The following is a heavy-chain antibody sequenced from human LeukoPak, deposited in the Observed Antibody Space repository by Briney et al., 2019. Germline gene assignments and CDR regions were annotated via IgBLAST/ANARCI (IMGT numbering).Heavy chain of an antibody. CDR1: GYTFSSYA. V-gene: IGHV1-18*01. J-gene: IGHJ4*02. CDR2: ISSYSGNT. D-gene: IGHD2-15*01. CDR3: ARASGGGSLDY. Sequence: GSVKVSCKASGYTFSSYAITWVRQAPGQGLEWMGWISSYSGNTNYAQKFQGRVTMTTDTSTSTAYMELRSLRSDDTAVYYCARASGGGSLDYWGQGTLVTVSS.